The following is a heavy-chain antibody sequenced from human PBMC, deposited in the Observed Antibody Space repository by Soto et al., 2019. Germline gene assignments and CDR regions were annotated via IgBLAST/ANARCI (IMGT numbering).Heavy chain of an antibody. V-gene: IGHV3-23*01. D-gene: IGHD2-2*01. CDR1: GFTFINYA. Sequence: EVQLLESGGGLVQPGGSLRLSCVGSGFTFINYAMNWVRQTPGKGLEWVSGISGGGDRSFDADSVKGRFTIYRDNSKNTVNLHMNSLRADDTAVSYCARKVLGSTSRPDWWYFDLWGRGTLVTVSS. CDR2: ISGGGDRS. CDR3: ARKVLGSTSRPDWWYFDL. J-gene: IGHJ2*01.